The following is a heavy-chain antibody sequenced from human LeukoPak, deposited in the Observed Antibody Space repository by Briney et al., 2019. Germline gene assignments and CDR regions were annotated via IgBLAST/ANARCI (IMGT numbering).Heavy chain of an antibody. CDR3: AKGRWEVNLSDAFDI. D-gene: IGHD1-26*01. CDR2: ICGSCGST. CDR1: GFTFSSYA. J-gene: IGHJ3*02. V-gene: IGHV3-23*01. Sequence: QTGGSLRLSCAASGFTFSSYAMSWVRQAPGKWPEWVSGICGSCGSTYYADSVKGRFTISRDNSKNTLYPQMNSLRAEDTAVYYCAKGRWEVNLSDAFDIWGQGTLVTVSS.